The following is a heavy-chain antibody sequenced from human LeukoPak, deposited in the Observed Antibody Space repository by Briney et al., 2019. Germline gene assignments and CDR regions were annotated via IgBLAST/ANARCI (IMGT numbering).Heavy chain of an antibody. CDR3: ARGSPPRRNYDSRGYYSYYFDY. J-gene: IGHJ4*02. D-gene: IGHD3-22*01. CDR2: INPNSGGT. Sequence: ASVTVSCKASGYTFTGYYMHWVRQAPGQGLEWMGWINPNSGGTNYAQKFQGRVTMTTDTSTSTVYMELRSLRSDDTAVYYCARGSPPRRNYDSRGYYSYYFDYWGQGTLVTVSS. CDR1: GYTFTGYY. V-gene: IGHV1-2*02.